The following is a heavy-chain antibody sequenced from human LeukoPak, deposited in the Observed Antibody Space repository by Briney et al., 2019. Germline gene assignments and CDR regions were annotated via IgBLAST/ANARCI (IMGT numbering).Heavy chain of an antibody. V-gene: IGHV1-2*02. D-gene: IGHD1-14*01. CDR1: GYTFTHFY. Sequence: ASVTVSFKASGYTFTHFYIHWVRQAPGQGLEWLGWIDPNNGDTDYAQKFQGRVTMTSDTSMDTAYMQVTGLRYDDTAVYYCAANVETGRGDFDIWGQGTLVTVSS. CDR2: IDPNNGDT. CDR3: AANVETGRGDFDI. J-gene: IGHJ3*02.